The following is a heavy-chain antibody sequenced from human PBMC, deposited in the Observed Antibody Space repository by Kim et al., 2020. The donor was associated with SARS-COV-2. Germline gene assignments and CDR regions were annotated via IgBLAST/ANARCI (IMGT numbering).Heavy chain of an antibody. D-gene: IGHD6-13*01. CDR1: GYTFTSYA. Sequence: ASVKVSCKASGYTFTSYAMHWVRQAPGQRLEWMGWINAGNGNTKYSQKFQGRVTITRDTSASTAYMELSSLRSEDTAVYYCARDLSGSSRVGYGMDVWGQGTTVTVSS. CDR2: INAGNGNT. V-gene: IGHV1-3*01. CDR3: ARDLSGSSRVGYGMDV. J-gene: IGHJ6*02.